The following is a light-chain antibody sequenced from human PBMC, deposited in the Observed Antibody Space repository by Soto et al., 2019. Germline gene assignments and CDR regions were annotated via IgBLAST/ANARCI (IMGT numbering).Light chain of an antibody. CDR1: QSVLYMPNSNNY. CDR3: QQYYSTPPT. V-gene: IGKV4-1*01. CDR2: WAS. J-gene: IGKJ1*01. Sequence: DIVMTQSPDSLAVSLGERATINCKSSQSVLYMPNSNNYLAWYRQKPGQPPELLIYWASARASGVPDRFTGSGSGTDLTLTTASLQAEDVAVYYCQQYYSTPPTFGQGTKVEVK.